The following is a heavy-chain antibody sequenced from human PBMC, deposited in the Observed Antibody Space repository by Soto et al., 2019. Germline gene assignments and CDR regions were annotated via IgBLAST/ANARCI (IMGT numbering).Heavy chain of an antibody. CDR2: ISWNSGRI. Sequence: EMQLVESGGGLVQPGMSLRLSCAASGFTFDDYAMYWVRQVPGKGLEWVSGISWNSGRIGYADSVKGRFTIFRDNAKNSLYLQMNSLRPEDTALYYCTKARLWGGDGYNSYYYNAMDVWGQGTTVTVSS. D-gene: IGHD3-16*01. CDR1: GFTFDDYA. V-gene: IGHV3-9*01. CDR3: TKARLWGGDGYNSYYYNAMDV. J-gene: IGHJ6*02.